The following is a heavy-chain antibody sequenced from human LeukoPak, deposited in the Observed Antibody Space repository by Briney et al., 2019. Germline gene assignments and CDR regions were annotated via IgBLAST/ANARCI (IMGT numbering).Heavy chain of an antibody. V-gene: IGHV4-34*01. CDR1: GGSFSGYY. CDR3: ARGDRDGYNR. J-gene: IGHJ4*02. Sequence: SETLSLTCAVYGGSFSGYYWSWIRQPPGKGLEWIGEINHSGSTNYNPSLKSRVTISVDTSKNQFSPKLSSVTAADTAVYYCARGDRDGYNRWGQGTLVTVSS. D-gene: IGHD5-24*01. CDR2: INHSGST.